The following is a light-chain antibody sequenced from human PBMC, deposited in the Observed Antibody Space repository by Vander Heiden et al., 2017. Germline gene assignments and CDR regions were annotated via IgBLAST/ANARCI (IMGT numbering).Light chain of an antibody. CDR2: RNN. J-gene: IGLJ3*02. V-gene: IGLV10-54*01. CDR3: SAWDSSLSDWV. CDR1: TYNVGNQG. Sequence: QAGLTQPPSVSKALRQTATPTCTGNTYNVGNQGVAWLQQHQGRTPKLLSYRNNNRPSGISERLSASRSGNTASLTITGLQPEDEGDYYCSAWDSSLSDWVFGGGTKLTVL.